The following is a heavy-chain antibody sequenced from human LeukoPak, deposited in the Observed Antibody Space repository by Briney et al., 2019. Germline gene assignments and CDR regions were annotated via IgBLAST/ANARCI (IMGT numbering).Heavy chain of an antibody. CDR2: INPNSGGT. CDR1: GGTFSSYA. CDR3: ARGEKVMSAYFDF. V-gene: IGHV1-2*02. J-gene: IGHJ4*02. D-gene: IGHD2-21*01. Sequence: WASVKVSCKASGGTFSSYAISWVRQAPGQGREWMGWINPNSGGTNYAQKFQGRVTMTRDTSISTAYMELSRLRSDDTAVYYCARGEKVMSAYFDFRGQGTLVTVSS.